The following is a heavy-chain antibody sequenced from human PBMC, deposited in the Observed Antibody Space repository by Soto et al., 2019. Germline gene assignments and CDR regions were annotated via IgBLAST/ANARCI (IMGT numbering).Heavy chain of an antibody. J-gene: IGHJ6*02. CDR3: ARTTVTMNYYYGMDV. Sequence: QVQLVQSGAEVKKPGASVKVSCKASGYTFTSYDINWVRQATGQGLEWMGWMNPNSGNTGYAQKFQGRVTMTRNTSISTAYMELSSLRSEDTAVYYCARTTVTMNYYYGMDVWCQGTTVTVSS. CDR2: MNPNSGNT. CDR1: GYTFTSYD. V-gene: IGHV1-8*01. D-gene: IGHD4-17*01.